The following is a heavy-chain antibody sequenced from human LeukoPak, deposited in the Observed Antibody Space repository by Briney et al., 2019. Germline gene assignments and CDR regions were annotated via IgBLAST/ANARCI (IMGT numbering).Heavy chain of an antibody. CDR1: GFTVRGSS. J-gene: IGHJ4*02. CDR3: ATFDWGSSPN. D-gene: IGHD3-9*01. V-gene: IGHV3-73*01. Sequence: GGSLRLSCAASGFTVRGSSLLWVRQASAKGLVGVGRVRSKADYYATAYSASVQGRFTVSRDDSTNTAYLQMNSLKPEDTAIYYCATFDWGSSPNWGQGSRVTVSS. CDR2: VRSKADYYAT.